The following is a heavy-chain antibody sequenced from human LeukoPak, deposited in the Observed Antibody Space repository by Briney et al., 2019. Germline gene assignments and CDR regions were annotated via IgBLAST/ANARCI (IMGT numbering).Heavy chain of an antibody. CDR3: ARQWLVSPLFDY. D-gene: IGHD6-19*01. V-gene: IGHV4-34*01. Sequence: SETLSLTCAVYGGSLSGYYWSWVRQPPGKGLEWIGEINHSGSTNYNPSLKSRVTISVDTSKNQLSLKLSSMTAADTAVYYCARQWLVSPLFDYWGQGTLVTVSS. CDR1: GGSLSGYY. J-gene: IGHJ4*02. CDR2: INHSGST.